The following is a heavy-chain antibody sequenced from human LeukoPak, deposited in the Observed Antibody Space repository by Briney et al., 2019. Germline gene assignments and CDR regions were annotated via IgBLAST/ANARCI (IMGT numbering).Heavy chain of an antibody. CDR3: AREYYDSSGYFP. V-gene: IGHV1-8*01. D-gene: IGHD3-22*01. CDR1: GYTFTSYD. CDR2: MNPNSGNK. Sequence: GASVKVSCKASGYTFTSYDINWVRQATGQGLEWMGWMNPNSGNKGYAQKCQGRATMTRNTSISTAYMELSSLRSEDTAVYYCAREYYDSSGYFPWGQGTLVTVSS. J-gene: IGHJ5*02.